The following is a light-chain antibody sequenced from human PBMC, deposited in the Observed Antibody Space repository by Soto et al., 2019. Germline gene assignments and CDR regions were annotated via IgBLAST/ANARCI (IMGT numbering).Light chain of an antibody. CDR1: QGISSY. CDR3: QELNSYPLT. CDR2: AAS. J-gene: IGKJ4*01. V-gene: IGKV1-9*01. Sequence: EIHLTPSPSFLSASVGDRVTITCRSSQGISSYLAWYQQKPGKAPKLLIYAASTLQSGVPSRFSGSGCGTEFTLTISSLQPEDFATYYGQELNSYPLTFGGGTSVDIK.